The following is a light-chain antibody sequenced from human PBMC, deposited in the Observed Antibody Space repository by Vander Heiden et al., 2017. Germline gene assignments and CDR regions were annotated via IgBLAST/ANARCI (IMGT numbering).Light chain of an antibody. CDR2: AAS. CDR3: QQLNSSPQT. V-gene: IGKV1-9*01. J-gene: IGKJ3*01. Sequence: DIQLTQSPSFLSASVGDRVTITCRASQGISSYLAWYQQKPGKAPKLLIYAASTLQSGVPSRFSGSGSGTEFTLTISSLQPEDFAAYYCQQLNSSPQTFGHGTKVDIK. CDR1: QGISSY.